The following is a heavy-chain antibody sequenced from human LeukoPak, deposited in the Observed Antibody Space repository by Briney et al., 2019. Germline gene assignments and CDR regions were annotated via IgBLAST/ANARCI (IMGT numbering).Heavy chain of an antibody. Sequence: GGSLRLSCVASGFIFSSYAMSWVRQAPGKGLEWVSAISGSGGSTYYADSVKGRFTISRDNSKNTLYLQMNSLRAEDTAVYYCAKEGGSSRDFDYWGQGTLVTVSS. CDR1: GFIFSSYA. V-gene: IGHV3-23*01. CDR3: AKEGGSSRDFDY. CDR2: ISGSGGST. D-gene: IGHD1-26*01. J-gene: IGHJ4*02.